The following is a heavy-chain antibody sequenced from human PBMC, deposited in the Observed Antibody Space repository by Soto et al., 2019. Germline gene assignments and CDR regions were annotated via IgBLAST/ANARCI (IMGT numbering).Heavy chain of an antibody. J-gene: IGHJ5*02. CDR2: INDSGTT. Sequence: PSETLSLTCAVDGGTFSGYYGTWILQSPGKGMEWIGEINDSGTTSYNPSLKSRVTMSVDESKNQFSLRISSVTATDTAVYYCARACCSAGNCYSGLGKWFYPWGQGTLVTVSS. V-gene: IGHV4-34*01. CDR3: ARACCSAGNCYSGLGKWFYP. CDR1: GGTFSGYY. D-gene: IGHD2-21*01.